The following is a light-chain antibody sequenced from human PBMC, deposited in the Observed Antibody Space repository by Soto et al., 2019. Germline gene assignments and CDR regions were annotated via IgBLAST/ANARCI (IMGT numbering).Light chain of an antibody. CDR1: SSDVGGYNY. J-gene: IGLJ1*01. V-gene: IGLV2-8*01. CDR3: SSYAGSNNDV. Sequence: QSALTQPPSASGSPGQSVTISCTGTSSDVGGYNYVSWYQQHPGKAPKLMIYEVSKRPSGVPDRFSGSKSGNTASLTVSGLQAEDEADYYYSSYAGSNNDVFGTGTKLTVL. CDR2: EVS.